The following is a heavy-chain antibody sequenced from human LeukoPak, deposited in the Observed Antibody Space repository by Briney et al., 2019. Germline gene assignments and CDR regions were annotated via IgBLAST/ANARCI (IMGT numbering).Heavy chain of an antibody. J-gene: IGHJ4*02. Sequence: PGGSLRLSCTVSGFIFSNYGMHWVRQAPGKGLEYVSAISRRGDSTYYAKSVKGRFPTSRDNSKSTLYLQMNSLSIEDTAVYYCARDRSDYGKNYLDSWGQGTLVAVSS. CDR1: GFIFSNYG. CDR3: ARDRSDYGKNYLDS. D-gene: IGHD4-17*01. V-gene: IGHV3-64*01. CDR2: ISRRGDST.